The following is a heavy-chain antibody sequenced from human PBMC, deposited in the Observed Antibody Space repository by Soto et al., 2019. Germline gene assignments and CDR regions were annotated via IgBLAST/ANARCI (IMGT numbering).Heavy chain of an antibody. CDR1: GFTFSSYW. V-gene: IGHV3-74*01. Sequence: PGGSLRLSCAASGFTFSSYWMHWVRQAPGKELVWVSHIDSDGSSTTYADSVKGRFTISRDNAKNTLNLQMNSLRAEDTAVYYCAKNPGYYYDSTGYHFDYWGQGTLVTVSS. D-gene: IGHD3-22*01. J-gene: IGHJ4*02. CDR3: AKNPGYYYDSTGYHFDY. CDR2: IDSDGSST.